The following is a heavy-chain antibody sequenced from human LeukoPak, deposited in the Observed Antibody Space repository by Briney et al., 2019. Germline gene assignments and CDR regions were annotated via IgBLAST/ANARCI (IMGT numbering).Heavy chain of an antibody. CDR1: GFTFSSYG. CDR2: IRYDGSNK. V-gene: IGHV3-30*02. CDR3: AIASGYSSGWYRYFDY. Sequence: QTGGSLRLSCAASGFTFSSYGMHWVRQAPGKGLEWVAFIRYDGSNKYYADSVKGRFTISRDNSKNTLYLQMNSLRAEDTAVYYCAIASGYSSGWYRYFDYWGQGTLVTVSS. D-gene: IGHD6-19*01. J-gene: IGHJ4*02.